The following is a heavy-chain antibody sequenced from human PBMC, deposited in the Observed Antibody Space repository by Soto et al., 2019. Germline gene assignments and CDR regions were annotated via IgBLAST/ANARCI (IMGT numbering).Heavy chain of an antibody. CDR1: GYSFTSYW. V-gene: IGHV5-10-1*01. CDR2: IDPSDSYT. CDR3: ARETVVVPAAPFGYYYYGMDV. J-gene: IGHJ6*02. Sequence: PGDSLKISCKGSGYSFTSYWISWVRQMPGKGLEWMGRIDPSDSYTNYSPSFQGHVTISADKSISTAYLQWSSLKASDTAMYYCARETVVVPAAPFGYYYYGMDVWGQGTTVTVSS. D-gene: IGHD2-2*01.